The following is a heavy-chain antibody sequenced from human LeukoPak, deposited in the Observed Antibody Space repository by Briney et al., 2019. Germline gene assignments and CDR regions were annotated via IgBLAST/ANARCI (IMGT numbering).Heavy chain of an antibody. Sequence: GGSLRLSCAASGLTFSSYAMSRVRQAPGKGLEWVSAISGSSGHTYYADSVKGRFTISRDNSKNTLYLQMNSLRAEDTAVYYRAKVGFSEMEWLLYSDHWGQGTLVTVSS. D-gene: IGHD3-3*01. CDR1: GLTFSSYA. V-gene: IGHV3-23*01. CDR2: ISGSSGHT. J-gene: IGHJ4*02. CDR3: AKVGFSEMEWLLYSDH.